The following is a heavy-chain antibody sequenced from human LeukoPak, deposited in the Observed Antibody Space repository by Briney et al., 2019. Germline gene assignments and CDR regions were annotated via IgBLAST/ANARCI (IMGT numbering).Heavy chain of an antibody. J-gene: IGHJ6*03. CDR1: GGSISSYY. V-gene: IGHV4-59*12. D-gene: IGHD3-22*01. CDR2: ISYSGST. Sequence: SETLSLTCTVSGGSISSYYWSWIRQPPGKGLEWIGYISYSGSTYFNPSLRSRVTISVDTSENQFSLKLSSVTAADTAVYYSARETYYYDSSGLPHYYMDVWGKGTTVTVSS. CDR3: ARETYYYDSSGLPHYYMDV.